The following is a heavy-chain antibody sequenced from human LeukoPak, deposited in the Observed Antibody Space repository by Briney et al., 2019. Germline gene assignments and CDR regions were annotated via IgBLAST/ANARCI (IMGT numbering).Heavy chain of an antibody. Sequence: GESLKISCKGSGYSFTSYWIGWVRQMPGKGLEWMGIIYPGDSDTRYSPSFQGQVTISADKPISTAYLQWSSLKASDTAMYYCAREIGPYYYDSSGAVDAFDIWGQGTMVTVSS. CDR1: GYSFTSYW. V-gene: IGHV5-51*04. CDR2: IYPGDSDT. CDR3: AREIGPYYYDSSGAVDAFDI. J-gene: IGHJ3*02. D-gene: IGHD3-22*01.